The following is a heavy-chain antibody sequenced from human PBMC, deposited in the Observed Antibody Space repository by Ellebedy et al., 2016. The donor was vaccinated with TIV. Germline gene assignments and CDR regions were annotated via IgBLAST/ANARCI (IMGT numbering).Heavy chain of an antibody. D-gene: IGHD3-10*01. Sequence: SETLSLXXTDSGGSISNYYWSWFRQPPGKRLEWIAYIYYNGNTNYNPSLKSRVTISVATSENQFSLRLTSVTAADTAVYYCARHFNSGTYPLDYWGPGTLVTVSS. CDR1: GGSISNYY. CDR3: ARHFNSGTYPLDY. V-gene: IGHV4-59*08. J-gene: IGHJ4*02. CDR2: IYYNGNT.